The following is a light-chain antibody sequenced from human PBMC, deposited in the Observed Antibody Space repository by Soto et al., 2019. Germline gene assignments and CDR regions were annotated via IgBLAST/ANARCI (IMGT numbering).Light chain of an antibody. Sequence: QSALTQPASVSGSPGQSITISCTGTSSDIGGYNTFVSWYQQHPGKAPKLIIYYVSDRPSGVSNRFSGSKSGNTASLTISVLQAEDEEDYYCSSKTTTRTPVVFGGGTKLTVL. CDR3: SSKTTTRTPVV. V-gene: IGLV2-14*03. CDR2: YVS. J-gene: IGLJ2*01. CDR1: SSDIGGYNTF.